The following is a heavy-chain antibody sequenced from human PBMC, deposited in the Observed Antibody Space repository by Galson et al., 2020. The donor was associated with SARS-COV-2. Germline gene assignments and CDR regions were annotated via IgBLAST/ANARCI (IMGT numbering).Heavy chain of an antibody. CDR3: AKDGVYCSGGSCYFDY. D-gene: IGHD2-15*01. Sequence: GGSLRLSCAASGFTFDDYAMHWVRQAPGKGLEWVSGISWNRGSIGYADSVKGRFTISRDNAKNSLYLQMNSLRAEDTALYYCAKDGVYCSGGSCYFDYWGQGTLVTVSS. V-gene: IGHV3-9*01. J-gene: IGHJ4*02. CDR2: ISWNRGSI. CDR1: GFTFDDYA.